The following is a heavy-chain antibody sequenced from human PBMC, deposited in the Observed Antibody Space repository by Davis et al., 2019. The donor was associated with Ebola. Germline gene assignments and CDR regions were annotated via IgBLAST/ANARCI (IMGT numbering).Heavy chain of an antibody. Sequence: GESLKISCAASGFTFSKYYMSWVRQAPGKGLQWVSAISNSGGTTYDADSVKGRFTISRDNSKNQLFLQMNSLRVEDTAVYYCAKGLSSMTTITTSDYWGQGTLVTVSS. CDR2: ISNSGGTT. J-gene: IGHJ4*02. V-gene: IGHV3-23*01. CDR3: AKGLSSMTTITTSDY. CDR1: GFTFSKYY. D-gene: IGHD4-11*01.